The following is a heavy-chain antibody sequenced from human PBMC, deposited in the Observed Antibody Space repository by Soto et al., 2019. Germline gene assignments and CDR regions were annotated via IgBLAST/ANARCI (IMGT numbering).Heavy chain of an antibody. V-gene: IGHV4-31*03. CDR1: GGSISSGGYY. Sequence: SETLSLTCTVSGGSISSGGYYWSWIRQHPGKGLEWIGYIYYSGSTYYNPSLKSRVTISADTSKNQFSLKLSSVTAADTAVYYCARVGTGEAYDYWGQGTLVTVSS. CDR3: ARVGTGEAYDY. J-gene: IGHJ4*02. D-gene: IGHD2-8*02. CDR2: IYYSGST.